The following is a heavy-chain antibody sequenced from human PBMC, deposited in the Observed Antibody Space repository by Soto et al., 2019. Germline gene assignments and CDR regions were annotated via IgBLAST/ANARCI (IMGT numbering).Heavy chain of an antibody. Sequence: GGSLRLSCAASGFTFSSYGMHWVRQAPGKGLEWVAVISYDGSNKYYADSVKGRFTISRDNSKNTLYLQMNSLRAEDTAVYYCAKEEPATTVNLFDYWGQGTLVTVSS. CDR3: AKEEPATTVNLFDY. V-gene: IGHV3-30*18. D-gene: IGHD4-4*01. J-gene: IGHJ4*02. CDR1: GFTFSSYG. CDR2: ISYDGSNK.